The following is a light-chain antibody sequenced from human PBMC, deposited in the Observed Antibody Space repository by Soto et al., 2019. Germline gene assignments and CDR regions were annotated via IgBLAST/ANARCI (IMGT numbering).Light chain of an antibody. V-gene: IGLV1-47*01. J-gene: IGLJ2*01. CDR1: SSNIGRKY. CDR3: TAWAYSVGGPA. Sequence: QSVLTQPPSASGTPGQRVTISCSGSSSNIGRKYVYWYQQVPGAAPKLLIYRNNQRPSGVPDRFSGSNSGTSASLAISGLRSDDEADYCCTAWAYSVGGPAFGGGTKL. CDR2: RNN.